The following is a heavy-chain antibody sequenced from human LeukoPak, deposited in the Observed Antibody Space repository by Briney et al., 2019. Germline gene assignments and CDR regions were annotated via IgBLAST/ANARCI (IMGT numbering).Heavy chain of an antibody. CDR2: IKSKTDGGTT. D-gene: IGHD3-10*01. V-gene: IGHV3-15*01. CDR3: RGVYGSGTPVLAFDI. J-gene: IGHJ3*02. Sequence: GGSLRLSCAASGFTFSNAWMSWVRQAPGKGLEWVGRIKSKTDGGTTDYAAPVKGRFTISRDDSKNTLYLQMNSLKTEDTAVYYCRGVYGSGTPVLAFDIWGQGTMVTVSS. CDR1: GFTFSNAW.